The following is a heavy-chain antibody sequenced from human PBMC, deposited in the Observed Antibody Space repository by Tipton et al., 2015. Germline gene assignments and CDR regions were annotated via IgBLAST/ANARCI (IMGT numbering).Heavy chain of an antibody. CDR3: ARMGIAAGGAFDI. CDR2: IYYSGST. D-gene: IGHD6-13*01. Sequence: TLSLTCTVSGGSISSSSYYWGWIRQPPGMGLEWIGDIYYSGSTDYSPSLQSRVSMSVDTSKNQFSLNLSSVTAADTAVYYCARMGIAAGGAFDIWGQGTMVTVSS. J-gene: IGHJ3*02. V-gene: IGHV4-31*03. CDR1: GGSISSSSYY.